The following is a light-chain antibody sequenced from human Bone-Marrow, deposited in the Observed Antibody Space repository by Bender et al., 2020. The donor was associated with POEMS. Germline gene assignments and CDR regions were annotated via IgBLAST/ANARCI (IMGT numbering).Light chain of an antibody. CDR2: EVS. CDR1: SSDVGGYNF. J-gene: IGLJ3*02. V-gene: IGLV2-8*01. CDR3: SSYAGDSLWV. Sequence: QSALTQPPSASGSPGQSVTISCIGTSSDVGGYNFVSWYQQNPGKAPKLIMYEVSKRPSGVPDRFSGSKSGNTASLTVSGLQAEDEADYYCSSYAGDSLWVFGGGTKLTVL.